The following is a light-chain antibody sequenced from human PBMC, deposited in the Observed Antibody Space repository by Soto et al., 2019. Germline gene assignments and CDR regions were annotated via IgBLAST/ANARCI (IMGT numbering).Light chain of an antibody. CDR3: AVWDDSLNGVL. Sequence: QSVLTQSPSTSGTPGQRVTISCSGSSSNIGGNIVNWYQQIPGTAPKLLIYTNNQRPSGIPDRFSGSKSGTSASLAISGLQSEDEADCYCAVWDDSLNGVLFGGGTKLTVL. J-gene: IGLJ2*01. CDR1: SSNIGGNI. V-gene: IGLV1-44*01. CDR2: TNN.